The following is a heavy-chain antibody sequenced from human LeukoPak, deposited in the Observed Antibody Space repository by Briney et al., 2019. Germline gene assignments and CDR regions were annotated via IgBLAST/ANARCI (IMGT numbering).Heavy chain of an antibody. CDR2: IIPILGIA. V-gene: IGHV1-69*02. CDR1: GGTFSSYT. CDR3: ARVAGTTLDY. Sequence: GASVKVSCKASGGTFSSYTISWVRQAPGQGLEWMGRIIPILGIANYAQKFQDRVTITADKSTSTAYMELSSLRSEDTAVYYCARVAGTTLDYWGQGTLVTVSS. D-gene: IGHD1-7*01. J-gene: IGHJ4*02.